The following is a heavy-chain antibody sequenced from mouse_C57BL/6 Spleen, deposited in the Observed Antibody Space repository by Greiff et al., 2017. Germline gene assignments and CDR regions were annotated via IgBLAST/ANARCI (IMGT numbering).Heavy chain of an antibody. Sequence: QVHVKQSGAELVKPGASVKISCKASGYAFSSYWMNWVKQRTGKGLEWIGQIYPGDGDTNYNGKVKGKATLTADNSSSTAYMQLSSLTSEDSAVYFCARSYYGSSYDYWGQGTTLTVSS. CDR1: GYAFSSYW. CDR3: ARSYYGSSYDY. V-gene: IGHV1-80*01. D-gene: IGHD1-1*01. J-gene: IGHJ2*01. CDR2: IYPGDGDT.